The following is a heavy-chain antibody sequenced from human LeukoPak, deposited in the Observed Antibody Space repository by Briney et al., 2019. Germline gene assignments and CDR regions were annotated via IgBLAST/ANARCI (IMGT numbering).Heavy chain of an antibody. J-gene: IGHJ5*02. Sequence: GGSLRLSCAASGFTFSSYEMNWVRQAPGKGLEWVSYISSSGSTTYYADSVKGRFTISRDNARNSLYLQMNSLRAEDTAVYYCARVTGAGGYDSSGYRGVWFDPWGQGTLVTVSS. CDR3: ARVTGAGGYDSSGYRGVWFDP. D-gene: IGHD3-22*01. CDR2: ISSSGSTT. CDR1: GFTFSSYE. V-gene: IGHV3-48*03.